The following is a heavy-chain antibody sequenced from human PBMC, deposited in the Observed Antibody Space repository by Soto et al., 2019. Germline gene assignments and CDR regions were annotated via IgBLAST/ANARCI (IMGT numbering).Heavy chain of an antibody. Sequence: PGGSLRLSCAASGFTFDDYAMHWVRQAPGKGLEWVSGISWNSGSIGYADSVKGRFTISRDNAKNSLYLQMNSLRAEDTALYYCAKAKTPSSKRSSPDYWGQGTLVTVSS. V-gene: IGHV3-9*01. D-gene: IGHD6-6*01. CDR3: AKAKTPSSKRSSPDY. CDR2: ISWNSGSI. CDR1: GFTFDDYA. J-gene: IGHJ4*02.